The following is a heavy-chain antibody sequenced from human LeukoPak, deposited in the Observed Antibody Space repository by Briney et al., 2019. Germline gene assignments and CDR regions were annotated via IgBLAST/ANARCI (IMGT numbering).Heavy chain of an antibody. CDR1: GFTFDDYA. V-gene: IGHV3-9*03. J-gene: IGHJ4*02. CDR3: AKAWGGNSHYYFDY. Sequence: GRSLRLSCAASGFTFDDYAMHWVRHAPGKGLEWVSGISWNSGSIVYADSVKGRFTISRDNAKNSLYLQMNSLRAEDMALYYYAKAWGGNSHYYFDYWGQGTLVTVSP. D-gene: IGHD4-23*01. CDR2: ISWNSGSI.